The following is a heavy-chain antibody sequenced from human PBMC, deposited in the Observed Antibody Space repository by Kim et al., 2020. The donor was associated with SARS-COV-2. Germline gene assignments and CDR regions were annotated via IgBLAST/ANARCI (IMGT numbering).Heavy chain of an antibody. CDR2: IQYSGST. CDR3: ARVARYFDLVFTGGYYLYVMGV. Sequence: SETLSLTCTVSGGSISSGGYYWSWIRQDPGKGLEWIGYIQYSGSTYYNPSLKSRVIISVDTSKNQFSLKLSSVTAADTAVYYCARVARYFDLVFTGGYYLYVMGVWRQGTTVTVPS. CDR1: GGSISSGGYY. J-gene: IGHJ6*02. D-gene: IGHD3-9*01. V-gene: IGHV4-31*03.